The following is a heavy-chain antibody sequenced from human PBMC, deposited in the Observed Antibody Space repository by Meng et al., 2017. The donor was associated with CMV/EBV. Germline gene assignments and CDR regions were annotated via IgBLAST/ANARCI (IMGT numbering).Heavy chain of an antibody. J-gene: IGHJ5*02. D-gene: IGHD6-13*01. V-gene: IGHV1-8*03. Sequence: AKVSCKAFGYTFTSYDINWVRQATGQGLEWMGWMNPNSGNTGYAQKFQGRVTITTDEYTSTAYMELSSLRSEDTAVYYCAKHQGQLVEGDWFDPWGQGTLVTVSS. CDR1: GYTFTSYD. CDR3: AKHQGQLVEGDWFDP. CDR2: MNPNSGNT.